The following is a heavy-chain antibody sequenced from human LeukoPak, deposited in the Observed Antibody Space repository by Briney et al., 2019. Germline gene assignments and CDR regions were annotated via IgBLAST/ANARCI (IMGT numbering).Heavy chain of an antibody. Sequence: PGRSLRLSCAASGFTFDDYAMHWVRQAPGKGLEWVSGISWNSGSIGYADSVKGRFTISRDNAKNSLYLQMNSLRAEDTALYYCAXDRRYSSSWSNGGFDYWGQGTLVTVSS. J-gene: IGHJ4*02. CDR1: GFTFDDYA. D-gene: IGHD6-13*01. CDR3: AXDRRYSSSWSNGGFDY. CDR2: ISWNSGSI. V-gene: IGHV3-9*01.